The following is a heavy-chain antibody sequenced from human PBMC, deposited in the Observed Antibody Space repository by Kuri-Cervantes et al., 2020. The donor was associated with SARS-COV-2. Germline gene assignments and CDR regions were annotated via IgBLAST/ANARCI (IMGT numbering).Heavy chain of an antibody. J-gene: IGHJ4*02. V-gene: IGHV3-21*05. CDR2: ISSSSSYI. CDR3: ARDHDAKSFDY. CDR1: GFTFSSYS. D-gene: IGHD1-1*01. Sequence: GGSLRLSCAASGFTFSSYSMNWVRQAPGKGLEWVSYISSSSSYIYYADSVKGRFTISRDNAKNSLYLQMNSLRAEDTAVYYCARDHDAKSFDYWGQGTLVTVSS.